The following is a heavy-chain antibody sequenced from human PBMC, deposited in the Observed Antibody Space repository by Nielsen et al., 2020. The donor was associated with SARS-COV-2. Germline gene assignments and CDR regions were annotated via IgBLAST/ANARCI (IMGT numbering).Heavy chain of an antibody. D-gene: IGHD6-13*01. Sequence: GGSLRLSCAASGFTFSSYAMSWVRQAPGKGLEWVSAISGSGGSTYYADSVKGRFTISRDNSKNTLYLQMSSLRAEDTAVYYCAKDRAWGAGYSSSWYGYYFDYWGQGTLVTVSS. CDR1: GFTFSSYA. CDR2: ISGSGGST. CDR3: AKDRAWGAGYSSSWYGYYFDY. J-gene: IGHJ4*02. V-gene: IGHV3-23*01.